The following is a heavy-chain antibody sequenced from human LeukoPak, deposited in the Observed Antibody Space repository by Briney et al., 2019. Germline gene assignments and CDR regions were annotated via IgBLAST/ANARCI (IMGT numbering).Heavy chain of an antibody. CDR3: ARARASGRSGFDY. Sequence: GGSLRLSCAASGFTFSSYVMSWVRQAPGKGLEWVSGISSSGGNTYYADSVKGRFTISRDNAKNSLDLQMNSLRDEDTAVYYCARARASGRSGFDYWGQGTLVTVSS. J-gene: IGHJ4*02. D-gene: IGHD2-15*01. V-gene: IGHV3-23*01. CDR2: ISSSGGNT. CDR1: GFTFSSYV.